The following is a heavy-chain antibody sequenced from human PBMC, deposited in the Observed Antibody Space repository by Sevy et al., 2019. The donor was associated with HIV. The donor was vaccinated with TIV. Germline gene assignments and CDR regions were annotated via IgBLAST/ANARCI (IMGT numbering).Heavy chain of an antibody. V-gene: IGHV3-7*01. D-gene: IGHD3-10*01. CDR1: GFTFSSYW. J-gene: IGHJ5*02. CDR3: ARATMDNWFDP. CDR2: IKQDGSEK. Sequence: GGSLRLSCAASGFTFSSYWMSWVRHAPGKGLEWVANIKQDGSEKYYVDSVKGRFTISRDNAKNSLYLQMNSLRAEDTAVYYCARATMDNWFDPWGQGTLVTVSS.